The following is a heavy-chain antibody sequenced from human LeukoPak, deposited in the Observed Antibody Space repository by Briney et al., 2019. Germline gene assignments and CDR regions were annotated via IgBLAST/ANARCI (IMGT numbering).Heavy chain of an antibody. CDR2: ISRSGDTL. D-gene: IGHD2/OR15-2a*01. CDR1: GFPFRDYY. CDR3: AREVVIFPDYYYYGVDV. J-gene: IGHJ6*02. V-gene: IGHV3-11*01. Sequence: GGSLRLSCAASGFPFRDYYMTWIRQAPGKGLEWISYISRSGDTLYYADSVEGRFTISRDNAKNSLFLHMNSLRADDTAVYYCAREVVIFPDYYYYGVDVWGQGTTVTVSS.